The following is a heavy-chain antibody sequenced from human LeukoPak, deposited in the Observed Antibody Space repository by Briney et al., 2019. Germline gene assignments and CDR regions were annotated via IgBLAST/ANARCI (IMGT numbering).Heavy chain of an antibody. Sequence: GGSLRLSCAASGFTFSSCSMNWVRQAPGKGLEWVSFISSSSSYIYYADSVKGRFTISRDNAKNSLYLQMNSLRAEDTAVYYCARQRGYSYGFGYWGQGTLVTVSS. J-gene: IGHJ4*02. CDR1: GFTFSSCS. CDR2: ISSSSSYI. D-gene: IGHD5-18*01. V-gene: IGHV3-21*01. CDR3: ARQRGYSYGFGY.